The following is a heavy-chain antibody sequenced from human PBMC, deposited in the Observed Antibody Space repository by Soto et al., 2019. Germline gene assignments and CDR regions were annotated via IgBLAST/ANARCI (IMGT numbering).Heavy chain of an antibody. V-gene: IGHV1-46*01. D-gene: IGHD3-10*01. CDR3: AFGELTQ. CDR1: GYTFTSYY. CDR2: INPSGGST. Sequence: QVQLVQSGAEVKKPGASVKVSCKASGYTFTSYYMHWVRQAPGQGLEWMGIINPSGGSTNYAQKXQXRXXMTRDTSTSTVYMELSSLRSEDTAVYYCAFGELTQWGQGTLVSVSS. J-gene: IGHJ4*02.